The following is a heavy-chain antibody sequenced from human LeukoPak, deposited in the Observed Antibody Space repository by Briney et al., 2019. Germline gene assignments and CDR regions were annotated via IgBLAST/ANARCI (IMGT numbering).Heavy chain of an antibody. CDR3: ARGPYDYVWGSYRYFDY. Sequence: ASVKVSCTASGYTFTGYYMHWVRQAPGQGLEWMGWISAYNGNTNYAQKLQGRVTMTTDTSTSTAYMELRSLRSDDTAVYYCARGPYDYVWGSYRYFDYWGQGTLVTVSS. J-gene: IGHJ4*02. V-gene: IGHV1-18*04. CDR2: ISAYNGNT. CDR1: GYTFTGYY. D-gene: IGHD3-16*02.